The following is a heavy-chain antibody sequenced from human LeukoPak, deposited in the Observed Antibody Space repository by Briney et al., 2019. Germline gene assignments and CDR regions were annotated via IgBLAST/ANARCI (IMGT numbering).Heavy chain of an antibody. CDR1: GFTFSSHG. D-gene: IGHD3-3*01. CDR3: AREASGYYSDL. J-gene: IGHJ5*02. V-gene: IGHV3-33*01. Sequence: GGSLRLSCVASGFTFSSHGMHWVRQAPGKGLEWVAVIWYDGSRTLYADSVKGRFTITRDDSKNTLYLQVNSLRAEDTAVYYCAREASGYYSDLWGQGTLVTVS. CDR2: IWYDGSRT.